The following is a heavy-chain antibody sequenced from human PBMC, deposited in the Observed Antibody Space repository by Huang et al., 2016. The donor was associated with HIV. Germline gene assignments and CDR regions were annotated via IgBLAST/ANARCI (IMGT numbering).Heavy chain of an antibody. V-gene: IGHV4-34*12. Sequence: QVQLQQWGAGLLKPSETLSLTCAVYGGSFSTYYWSWIRQPPGKGLEWIGEIIHSGSTNYNPSLKSRVNISVDTSKNQFSLKLTSVTAADTAVYFCARVLQLVVPAQGNIFDYWGQGTLVTVSS. CDR1: GGSFSTYY. D-gene: IGHD2-2*01. J-gene: IGHJ4*02. CDR2: IIHSGST. CDR3: ARVLQLVVPAQGNIFDY.